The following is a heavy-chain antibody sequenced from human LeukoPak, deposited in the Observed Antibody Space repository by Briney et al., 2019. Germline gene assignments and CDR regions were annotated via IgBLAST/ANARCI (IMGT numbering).Heavy chain of an antibody. CDR1: GFTFSSYG. Sequence: PGGSLRLSCAASGFTFSSYGMDWVRQAPGKGLEWVGHIKSDGSAQYYVDSVKGRFSISRDNAENAVYLQMNSLRVEDTALYYCAKNNGWFHLAQWGQGTLVTVSS. D-gene: IGHD6-19*01. CDR3: AKNNGWFHLAQ. CDR2: IKSDGSAQ. J-gene: IGHJ4*02. V-gene: IGHV3-7*03.